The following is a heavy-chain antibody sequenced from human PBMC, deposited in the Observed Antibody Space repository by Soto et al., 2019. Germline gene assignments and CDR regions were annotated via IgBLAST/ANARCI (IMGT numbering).Heavy chain of an antibody. CDR2: IYYTGST. D-gene: IGHD4-17*01. CDR3: ARGGSYGDFFDY. V-gene: IGHV4-59*01. J-gene: IGHJ4*02. Sequence: TSETLSLTCTVSGGSMSSNYWTWIRQSPGKGLEWIGYIYYTGSTKYNPSLQSRVTISLDTSKNQFSLRLTSVTSADTAVYYCARGGSYGDFFDYWGQGAQVTVSS. CDR1: GGSMSSNY.